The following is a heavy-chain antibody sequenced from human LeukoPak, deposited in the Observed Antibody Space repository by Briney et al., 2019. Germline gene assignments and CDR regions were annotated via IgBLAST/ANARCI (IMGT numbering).Heavy chain of an antibody. V-gene: IGHV1-2*02. CDR1: GYTFTGSY. J-gene: IGHJ5*02. CDR3: ARDIVGALSRWFDP. CDR2: IVPNSSAT. D-gene: IGHD1-26*01. Sequence: ASVKVSCKASGYTFTGSYLHWVRQAPEQGLEGVGWIVPNSSATNYAQKFQGRVTMTMDPSISTVYIELSRLKSDDTAVYYCARDIVGALSRWFDPWGQGTLVTVSS.